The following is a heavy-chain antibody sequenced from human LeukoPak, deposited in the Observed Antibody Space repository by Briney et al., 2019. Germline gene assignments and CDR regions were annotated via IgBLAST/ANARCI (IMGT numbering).Heavy chain of an antibody. D-gene: IGHD3-9*01. CDR3: ARDGHGDGFLTGYSYFGMDV. J-gene: IGHJ6*02. Sequence: GGSLRLSCAASGFTFSSYSMNWVRQAPGKGLEWVSYISSSSSTIYYADSVKGRFTISRGNAKSSLFLQMNSLRAEDTAVYFCARDGHGDGFLTGYSYFGMDVWGQGTTVTVSS. CDR2: ISSSSSTI. V-gene: IGHV3-48*04. CDR1: GFTFSSYS.